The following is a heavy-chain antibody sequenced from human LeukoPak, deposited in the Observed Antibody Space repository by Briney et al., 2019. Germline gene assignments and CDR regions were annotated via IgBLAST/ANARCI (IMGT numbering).Heavy chain of an antibody. D-gene: IGHD3-10*01. CDR2: ITSSGSNI. CDR3: ARSLQGRFDI. Sequence: PSETLSLTCAVSGYSISSGYYWGWIRQPPGKGLEWASFITSSGSNIYYADSVKGRFTISRDNAKSSLYLQMNSLRAEDTAIYYCARSLQGRFDIWGQGTMVTVSS. V-gene: IGHV3-11*04. J-gene: IGHJ3*02. CDR1: GYSISSGYY.